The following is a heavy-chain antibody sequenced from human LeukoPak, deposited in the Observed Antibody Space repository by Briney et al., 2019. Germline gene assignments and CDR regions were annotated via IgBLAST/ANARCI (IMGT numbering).Heavy chain of an antibody. Sequence: GASVKVSCTDSGYTLSGLSMHWVRQAPGKGLEWMGGFDPEDGETIYAQKFQGRVTMTEDTSTDTAYMQLSSLRSEDTAVYYCAQLLITMIVVVSHPEAFDIWGQGTMVTVSS. J-gene: IGHJ3*02. V-gene: IGHV1-24*01. CDR2: FDPEDGET. CDR1: GYTLSGLS. D-gene: IGHD3-22*01. CDR3: AQLLITMIVVVSHPEAFDI.